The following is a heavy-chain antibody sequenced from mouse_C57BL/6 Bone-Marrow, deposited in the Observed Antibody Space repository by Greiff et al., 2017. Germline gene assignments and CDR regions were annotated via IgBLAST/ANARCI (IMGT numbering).Heavy chain of an antibody. CDR2: FYPGSGSI. CDR3: ARHGNWAWFAY. V-gene: IGHV1-62-2*01. CDR1: GYTFTEYT. J-gene: IGHJ3*01. D-gene: IGHD4-1*01. Sequence: VKLMESGAELVKPGASVKLSCKASGYTFTEYTIHWVKQRPGQGLEWIGCFYPGSGSITYNEKFKDKATLTADKSSSTVYMELSRLTSEDSAVYFGARHGNWAWFAYWGQGTLVTVSA.